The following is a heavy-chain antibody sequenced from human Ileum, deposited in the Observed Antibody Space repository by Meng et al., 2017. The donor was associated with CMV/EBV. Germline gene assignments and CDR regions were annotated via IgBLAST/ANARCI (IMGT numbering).Heavy chain of an antibody. CDR2: INYRGTT. D-gene: IGHD3-22*01. V-gene: IGHV4-30-4*08. CDR1: GGCISSGDYY. J-gene: IGHJ1*01. CDR3: ARAISGHYYVP. Sequence: GPGLVKPSHTRALPCTVSGGCISSGDYYWSWIREPPGKGLEWIGYINYRGTTYYNPSLKSRLTISVDTSNNQFSLILSSVTAADTALYYCARAISGHYYVPWGQGTLVTSPQ.